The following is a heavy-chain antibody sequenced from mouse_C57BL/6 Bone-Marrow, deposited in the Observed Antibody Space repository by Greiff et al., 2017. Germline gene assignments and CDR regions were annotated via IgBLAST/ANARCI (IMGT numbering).Heavy chain of an antibody. CDR1: GYTFTSSW. J-gene: IGHJ1*03. Sequence: QVQLQQPGTELVKPGASVKLSCKASGYTFTSSWMHWVKQRPGQGLEWIGDINPSNGGTNYNEKFKGKATLTVDKSSSTAYMQLSSLTSEDSAVYYCATSGDCLLRCYFDDWGTGTTLTVSS. CDR2: INPSNGGT. V-gene: IGHV1-53*01. D-gene: IGHD1-1*01. CDR3: ATSGDCLLRCYFDD.